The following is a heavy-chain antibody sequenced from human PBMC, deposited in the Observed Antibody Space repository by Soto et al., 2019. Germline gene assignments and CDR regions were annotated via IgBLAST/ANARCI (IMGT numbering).Heavy chain of an antibody. V-gene: IGHV1-8*03. J-gene: IGHJ4*02. CDR3: ARGPSCGWFDV. Sequence: GASVKVSCKASGYFFTGKDISWIRQAPGQGLEWLGWMNPKSGDTGYAQKFQGRVTITRDMSISTAYMELTSLTSDDTAVYYCARGPSCGWFDVWGRGTLVTVAS. CDR1: GYFFTGKD. D-gene: IGHD3-10*01. CDR2: MNPKSGDT.